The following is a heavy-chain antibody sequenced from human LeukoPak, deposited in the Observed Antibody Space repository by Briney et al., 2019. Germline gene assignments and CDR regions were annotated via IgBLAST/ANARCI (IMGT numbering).Heavy chain of an antibody. D-gene: IGHD3-22*01. CDR2: IGKRGDGI. Sequence: LRLSCVASGFSFSDYSMNWVRQAPGKGLERVSYIGKRGDGISYTDSVRGRFTISRDNAKNSLYLQMNSLRAEDTAVYYCARDRRSSGYYYYWGQGTLVTVSS. J-gene: IGHJ4*02. CDR1: GFSFSDYS. V-gene: IGHV3-48*04. CDR3: ARDRRSSGYYYY.